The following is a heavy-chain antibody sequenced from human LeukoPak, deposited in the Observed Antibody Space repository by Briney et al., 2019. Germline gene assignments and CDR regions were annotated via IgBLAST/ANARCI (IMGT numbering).Heavy chain of an antibody. Sequence: GGSLRLSCAASGFTFSSYTMNWGRLAPREGLEWVSSICSGSSYIYYADSVKGRFTASRDNAKNSLYLQMNSLRAEDTAVYYCARAPEYSSSSEIFDYWGQGTLVTVSS. CDR1: GFTFSSYT. D-gene: IGHD6-6*01. V-gene: IGHV3-21*01. J-gene: IGHJ4*02. CDR2: ICSGSSYI. CDR3: ARAPEYSSSSEIFDY.